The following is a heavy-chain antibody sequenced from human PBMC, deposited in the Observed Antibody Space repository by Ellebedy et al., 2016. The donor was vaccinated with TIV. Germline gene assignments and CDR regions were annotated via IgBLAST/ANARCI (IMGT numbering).Heavy chain of an antibody. CDR1: GFTFGDYA. CDR3: ARLCTSETFYFDD. J-gene: IGHJ4*02. Sequence: GSLRLSCAASGFTFGDYAMTWFRQAPGKGLEWIGEIHHTGSSNYNPSLKSRVTISVDKSKNQFSLRLKSVTAADTAVYFCARLCTSETFYFDDWGQGTLVTVSS. V-gene: IGHV4-34*01. D-gene: IGHD2-8*01. CDR2: IHHTGSS.